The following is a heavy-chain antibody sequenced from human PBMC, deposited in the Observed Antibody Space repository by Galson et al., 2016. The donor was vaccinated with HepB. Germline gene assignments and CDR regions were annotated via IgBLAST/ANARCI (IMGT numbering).Heavy chain of an antibody. J-gene: IGHJ4*02. CDR1: GVSISSGNW. D-gene: IGHD5-24*01. Sequence: LSLTCAVSGVSISSGNWWTWVRQTPGKGLEWLGEIYHSGTTNNNLSLISRVTMSVDKSNNQFSLKMTSVTAEDTAIYYCARYVADGAAWRSFDYWGQGILVTVSS. CDR3: ARYVADGAAWRSFDY. CDR2: IYHSGTT. V-gene: IGHV4-4*02.